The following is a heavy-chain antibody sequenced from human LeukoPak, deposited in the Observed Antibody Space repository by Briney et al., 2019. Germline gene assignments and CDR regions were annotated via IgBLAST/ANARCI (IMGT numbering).Heavy chain of an antibody. CDR3: ARPGSYDILTGYYSGDSAFDI. CDR1: GGSISSTSYY. V-gene: IGHV4-39*01. CDR2: IYYSGST. D-gene: IGHD3-9*01. J-gene: IGHJ3*02. Sequence: SETLSLTCSVSGGSISSTSYYWGWIRQPPGKGLEWIGSIYYSGSTYYSPSLKSRVTISVDTSKNQFSLKLSSVTAADTAVYYCARPGSYDILTGYYSGDSAFDIWGQGTMVTVSS.